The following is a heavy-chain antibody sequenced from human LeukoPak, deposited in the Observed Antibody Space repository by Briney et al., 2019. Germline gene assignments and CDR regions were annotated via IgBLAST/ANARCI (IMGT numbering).Heavy chain of an antibody. CDR1: GFTFSSYA. CDR3: AGPVVVAATYFGQDAFDI. V-gene: IGHV3-30-3*01. Sequence: GGSLRLSCAASGFTFSSYAMYWVRQAPGKGLEWVALISYDGSNKYYADSVKGRFTISRDNSKNTLYLQMNSLRAEDTAVYYCAGPVVVAATYFGQDAFDIWGQGTMVTVSS. CDR2: ISYDGSNK. D-gene: IGHD2-15*01. J-gene: IGHJ3*02.